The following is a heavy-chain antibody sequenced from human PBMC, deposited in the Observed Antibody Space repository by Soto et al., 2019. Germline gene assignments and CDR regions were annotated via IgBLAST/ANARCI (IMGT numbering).Heavy chain of an antibody. CDR2: IYPGDSDI. V-gene: IGHV5-51*01. J-gene: IGHJ5*02. D-gene: IGHD6-13*01. CDR3: ARHLVAGYSSSWPNWFDP. CDR1: GYRFTSYW. Sequence: PGESLKISCKGSGYRFTSYWIGWVRQMPGKGLEWMGMIYPGDSDIRYSPSFQGQVTISADRSVSTAYLQWSSLKASDTAMYYCARHLVAGYSSSWPNWFDPWGQGTLVTVSS.